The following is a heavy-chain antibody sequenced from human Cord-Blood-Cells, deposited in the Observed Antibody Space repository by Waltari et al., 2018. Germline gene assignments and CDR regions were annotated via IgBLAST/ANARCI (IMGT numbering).Heavy chain of an antibody. D-gene: IGHD6-13*01. CDR3: ARHDIAAAGTSYAFDI. J-gene: IGHJ3*02. CDR2: IYYSGST. Sequence: QLQLQESGPGLVKPSETLSLTCTVSGGSISSSSYYWGWIRQPPGKGLEWIGSIYYSGSTSYNPSLKSRVTIAVDTSKNQFSLRLSSVTAADTAVYYCARHDIAAAGTSYAFDIWGQGTMVTVSS. CDR1: GGSISSSSYY. V-gene: IGHV4-39*07.